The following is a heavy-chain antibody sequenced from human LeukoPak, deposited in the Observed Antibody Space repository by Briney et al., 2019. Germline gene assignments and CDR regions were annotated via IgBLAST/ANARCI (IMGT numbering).Heavy chain of an antibody. Sequence: GGSLRLSCAASGFTFDDYGMSWVRQAPGKGLEWVSGINWNGGSTGYADSVKGRFTISRDNAKNSLYLQMNSLRAEDTALYHCARSDSPLWFGELLGWGQGTLVTVSS. V-gene: IGHV3-20*01. CDR3: ARSDSPLWFGELLG. D-gene: IGHD3-10*01. CDR1: GFTFDDYG. CDR2: INWNGGST. J-gene: IGHJ4*02.